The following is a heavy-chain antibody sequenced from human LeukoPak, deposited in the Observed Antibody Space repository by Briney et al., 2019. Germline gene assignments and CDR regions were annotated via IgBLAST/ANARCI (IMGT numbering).Heavy chain of an antibody. CDR3: ARDLESYFYNSGKMGY. J-gene: IGHJ4*02. D-gene: IGHD3-10*01. CDR2: IWYDGSNK. V-gene: IGHV3-33*08. Sequence: GSLRLSCAASGFTFSDYYMSWIRQAPGKGLEWVAVIWYDGSNKYYADSVKGRFTISRDDSKNTLYLQMNSLRADDTAVYYCARDLESYFYNSGKMGYWGQGSLVTVSS. CDR1: GFTFSDYY.